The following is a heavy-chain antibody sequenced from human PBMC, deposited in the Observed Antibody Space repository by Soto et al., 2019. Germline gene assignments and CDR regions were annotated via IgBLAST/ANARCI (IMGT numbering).Heavy chain of an antibody. D-gene: IGHD3-22*01. Sequence: GASVKVSCKASGYTFTSYGISWVRQAPGQGLEWMGWISAYNGNTNYAQKLQGRVTMTTDTSTSTAYIELRSLRSDDTAVYYCARDYYYDSSGYYWGLDYWGQGTLVTVSS. CDR3: ARDYYYDSSGYYWGLDY. CDR2: ISAYNGNT. V-gene: IGHV1-18*01. CDR1: GYTFTSYG. J-gene: IGHJ4*02.